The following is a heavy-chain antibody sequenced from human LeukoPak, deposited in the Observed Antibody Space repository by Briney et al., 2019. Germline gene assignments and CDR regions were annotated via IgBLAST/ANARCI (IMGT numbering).Heavy chain of an antibody. D-gene: IGHD5-24*01. V-gene: IGHV4-39*01. CDR1: GGSISSSGYY. Sequence: PSETLSLTCTASGGSISSSGYYWGWIRQPPGKGLEWIASINYSGTTYYNPSLKSRVTISEDRSKNQFSLKLSSVTAADTAVYYCARLRDGRWLLEYWGQGALVTVSS. CDR3: ARLRDGRWLLEY. CDR2: INYSGTT. J-gene: IGHJ4*02.